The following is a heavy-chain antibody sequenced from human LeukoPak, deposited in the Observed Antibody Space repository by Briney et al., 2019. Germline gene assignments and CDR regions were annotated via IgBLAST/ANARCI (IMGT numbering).Heavy chain of an antibody. CDR3: ASSRYSGYETGWFDH. V-gene: IGHV1-8*01. J-gene: IGHJ5*02. CDR1: GYTFTSYD. CDR2: MNPNSGNT. D-gene: IGHD5-12*01. Sequence: ASVTVSFKASGYTFTSYDINWVRQATGQGLEWMGWMNPNSGNTGYAQKFQGRVTMTRNTSISTAYMELSSLRSQHTAVYYCASSRYSGYETGWFDHWGQGTLVTVSS.